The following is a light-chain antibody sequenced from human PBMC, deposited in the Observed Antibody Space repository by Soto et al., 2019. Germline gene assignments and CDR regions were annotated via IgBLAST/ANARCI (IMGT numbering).Light chain of an antibody. J-gene: IGLJ2*01. CDR2: DVN. Sequence: QSVLTQPASVSGSPGQSITISCTGTSSDIGASNFVSWYQQHPGKAPKLMLYDVNIRPSGVSNRCSGSKSGNTSSLTISGLQAEDEADYYCTLWTTSQTMVFGGETKRTVL. CDR3: TLWTTSQTMV. V-gene: IGLV2-14*03. CDR1: SSDIGASNF.